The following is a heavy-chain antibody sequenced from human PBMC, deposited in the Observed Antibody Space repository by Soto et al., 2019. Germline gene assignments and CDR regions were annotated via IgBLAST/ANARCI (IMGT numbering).Heavy chain of an antibody. CDR1: GYTFTSYA. Sequence: QVQLVQSGAEVKKPGASVQVSCKASGYTFTSYAMHWVRQAPGQRLEWMGWINAGNGNTKYSQKFQGRVTITRDTSASTAYMELRSLRSEDSAVYYCAGVIGGWYYFDYWGQGTLVTVSS. V-gene: IGHV1-3*01. D-gene: IGHD6-19*01. CDR2: INAGNGNT. CDR3: AGVIGGWYYFDY. J-gene: IGHJ4*02.